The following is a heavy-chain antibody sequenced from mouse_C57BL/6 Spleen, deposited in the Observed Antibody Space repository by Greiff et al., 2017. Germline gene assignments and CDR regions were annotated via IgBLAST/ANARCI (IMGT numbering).Heavy chain of an antibody. D-gene: IGHD2-5*01. J-gene: IGHJ4*01. CDR1: GFTFTDYY. Sequence: EVQRVESGGGLVQPGGSLSLSCAASGFTFTDYYMSWVRQPPGKALEWLGFIRNKANGYTTEYSASVKGRFTISRDNSQSILYLQMNALRAEDSATYSCARYTPAYYSNHAMDYWGQGTSVTVSS. CDR3: ARYTPAYYSNHAMDY. V-gene: IGHV7-3*01. CDR2: IRNKANGYTT.